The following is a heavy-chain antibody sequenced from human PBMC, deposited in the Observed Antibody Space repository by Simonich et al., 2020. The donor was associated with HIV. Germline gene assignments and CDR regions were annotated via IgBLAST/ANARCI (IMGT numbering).Heavy chain of an antibody. J-gene: IGHJ4*02. CDR3: ARRDRELILYFDY. V-gene: IGHV4-34*01. CDR2: INHIGNT. CDR1: GGSFSGYY. Sequence: QVQLQQWGAGLLKPSETLSLTCAVYGGSFSGYYWSWIRQPPGKGLEWIGKINHIGNTNYKSYLNSRATISVDKSKNQFSLKLSSVTAADTAIYYCARRDRELILYFDYWGQGNLVTVSS. D-gene: IGHD3-3*01.